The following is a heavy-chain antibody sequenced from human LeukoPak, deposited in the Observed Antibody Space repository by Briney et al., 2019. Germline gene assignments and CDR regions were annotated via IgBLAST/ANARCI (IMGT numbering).Heavy chain of an antibody. V-gene: IGHV4-34*01. Sequence: SETLSLTCAVYGGSFSGYYWSWIRQPPGKGLEWIGEINHSGSTNYNPSLKSRVTISVDTSKNQFSLKLSSVTAADTAVYYCARWGSGWYYFDYWGQGTLVTVST. CDR1: GGSFSGYY. D-gene: IGHD6-19*01. CDR2: INHSGST. CDR3: ARWGSGWYYFDY. J-gene: IGHJ4*02.